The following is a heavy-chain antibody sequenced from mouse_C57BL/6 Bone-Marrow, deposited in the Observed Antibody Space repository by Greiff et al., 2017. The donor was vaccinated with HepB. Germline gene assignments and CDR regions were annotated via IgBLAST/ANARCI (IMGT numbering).Heavy chain of an antibody. V-gene: IGHV1-64*01. CDR2: IHPNSGST. J-gene: IGHJ1*03. Sequence: QVQLQQPGAELVKPGASVKLSCKASGYTFTSYWMHWVKQRPGQGLEWIGMIHPNSGSTNYNEKFKGKATLTAEKSSSTAYMQLSSLTSEDSAVYFCARGGYYGSTHWYFDVWGTGTTVTVSS. CDR1: GYTFTSYW. CDR3: ARGGYYGSTHWYFDV. D-gene: IGHD1-1*01.